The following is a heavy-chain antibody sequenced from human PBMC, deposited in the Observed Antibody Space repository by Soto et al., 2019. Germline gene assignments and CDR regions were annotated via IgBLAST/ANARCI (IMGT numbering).Heavy chain of an antibody. CDR1: GGSISSYY. Sequence: SETLSLTCTVSGGSISSYYWSWIRQPPGKGLEWIGYIYYSGSTNYNPSLKSRVTISVDTSKNQFSLKLSSVTAADTAVYYCARERENGGKGGDNWFDPWGQGTLVTVSS. D-gene: IGHD2-15*01. V-gene: IGHV4-59*01. CDR2: IYYSGST. CDR3: ARERENGGKGGDNWFDP. J-gene: IGHJ5*02.